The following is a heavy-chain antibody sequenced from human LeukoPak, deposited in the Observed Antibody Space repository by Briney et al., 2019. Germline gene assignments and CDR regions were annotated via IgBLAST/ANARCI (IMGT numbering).Heavy chain of an antibody. CDR2: IIPIFGTA. J-gene: IGHJ4*02. V-gene: IGHV1-69*13. CDR3: ARDQPRLREVVGHFDY. D-gene: IGHD3-10*01. CDR1: GGTFSSYA. Sequence: ASVKVSCKASGGTFSSYAISWVRQAPGQGLEWMGGIIPIFGTANYAQKFQGRVTITADESTSTAYMELSSLRSEDTAVYYCARDQPRLREVVGHFDYWGQGTLVTVSS.